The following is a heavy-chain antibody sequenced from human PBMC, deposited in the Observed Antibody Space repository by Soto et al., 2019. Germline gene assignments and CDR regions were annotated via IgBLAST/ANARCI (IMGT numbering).Heavy chain of an antibody. CDR1: GFTVSSNY. Sequence: EVQLVESGGGLVQPGGSLRLSCAASGFTVSSNYMSWVRQAPGKGLEWVSVIYSGGSTYYEDSVKGRFTISRDNSKNTLYLQMNSLRAEDTAVYYCARMGDSSGYSGWFDPWGQGTLVTVSS. D-gene: IGHD3-22*01. CDR2: IYSGGST. J-gene: IGHJ5*02. CDR3: ARMGDSSGYSGWFDP. V-gene: IGHV3-66*01.